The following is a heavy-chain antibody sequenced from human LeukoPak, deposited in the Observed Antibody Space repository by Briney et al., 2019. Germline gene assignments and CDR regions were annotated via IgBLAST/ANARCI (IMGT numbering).Heavy chain of an antibody. Sequence: PGGSLRLSCAASGFTFSSYEMNWVRQAPGKGLEWVSYISSSGSTIYYADSVKGRFTIARDNAKNSLYLQMNSLRAEDTAVYYCAMVRGVIWLFDYWGQGTLVTVSS. CDR1: GFTFSSYE. D-gene: IGHD3-10*01. CDR3: AMVRGVIWLFDY. V-gene: IGHV3-48*03. J-gene: IGHJ4*02. CDR2: ISSSGSTI.